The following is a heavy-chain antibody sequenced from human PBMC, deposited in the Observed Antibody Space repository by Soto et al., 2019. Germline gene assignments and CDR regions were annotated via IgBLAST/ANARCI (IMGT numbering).Heavy chain of an antibody. CDR2: ISSSGSTI. J-gene: IGHJ5*02. CDR1: GFTFRDYY. Sequence: QVQLVESGGGLVKPGRSLRLSCAASGFTFRDYYMSWIRQAPGKRLERVSYISSSGSTIYYADSVKGRFTISRDNAKNPLYLQMNSRRAEDTAIYYCARDPRPITMVRGLLNWFYPWGQGTLVTVSS. D-gene: IGHD3-10*01. CDR3: ARDPRPITMVRGLLNWFYP. V-gene: IGHV3-11*01.